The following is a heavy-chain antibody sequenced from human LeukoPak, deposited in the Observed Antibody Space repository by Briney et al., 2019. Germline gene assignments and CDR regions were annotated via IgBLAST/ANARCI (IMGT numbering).Heavy chain of an antibody. CDR2: ISYDGSNK. CDR3: AKDRYGSGSYYVDY. CDR1: GFTFSSYG. V-gene: IGHV3-30*18. J-gene: IGHJ4*02. D-gene: IGHD3-10*01. Sequence: GGSLRLSCAASGFTFSSYGMHWVRQAPGKGLERVAVISYDGSNKYYADSVKGRFTISRDNSKNTLYLQMNSLRAEDTAVYYCAKDRYGSGSYYVDYWGQGTLVTVSS.